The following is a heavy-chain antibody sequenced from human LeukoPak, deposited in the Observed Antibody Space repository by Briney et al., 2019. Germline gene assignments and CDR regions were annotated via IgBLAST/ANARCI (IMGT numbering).Heavy chain of an antibody. J-gene: IGHJ6*03. CDR2: ICGSGDNT. CDR1: GFTFSNYA. V-gene: IGHV3-23*01. CDR3: AKAPHYFGSGTSYYNYYYYMDV. D-gene: IGHD3-10*01. Sequence: PGGSLRLSCAASGFTFSNYAMSWVRQAPGKGLEWVSAICGSGDNTYYADSVKGRFTVSRDNSKNTLYVQMKSLRAEDTAVYYCAKAPHYFGSGTSYYNYYYYMDVWGKGTTVTISS.